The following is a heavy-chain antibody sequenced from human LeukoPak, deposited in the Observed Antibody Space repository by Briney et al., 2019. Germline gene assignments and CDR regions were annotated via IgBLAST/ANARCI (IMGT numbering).Heavy chain of an antibody. CDR1: GFTFNNYG. CDR2: IWYDGSNK. CDR3: SREYFDWSRNYYYGMDV. Sequence: PGGSLRLSCTASGFTFNNYGMHWVRQAPGKGLEWMALIWYDGSNKYYADSAKGRFTISRDNSKNTLYLQMNSLRAEDTAVYYCSREYFDWSRNYYYGMDVWGQGTTVTVSS. D-gene: IGHD3-9*01. J-gene: IGHJ6*02. V-gene: IGHV3-33*01.